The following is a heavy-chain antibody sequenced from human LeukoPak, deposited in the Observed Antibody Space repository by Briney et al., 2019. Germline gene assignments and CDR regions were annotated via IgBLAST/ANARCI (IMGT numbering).Heavy chain of an antibody. CDR1: GFTFSSYW. V-gene: IGHV3-74*01. CDR2: INSDGSSA. J-gene: IGHJ4*02. D-gene: IGHD3-22*01. Sequence: GGSLRLSCAASGFTFSSYWMHWVRQVPGKGLVWVSRINSDGSSASYADSVKGRFTTSRDNAKNTLYLQMNSLTVEDTAVYYCARTKDYYDSSGCFDYWGQGTLVTVSS. CDR3: ARTKDYYDSSGCFDY.